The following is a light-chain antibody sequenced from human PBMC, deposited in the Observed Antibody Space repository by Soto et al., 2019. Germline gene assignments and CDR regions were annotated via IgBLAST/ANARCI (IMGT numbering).Light chain of an antibody. V-gene: IGKV3-11*01. Sequence: LTQSPATLSLSPGERATLSCWASQSVSSYLAWYQQKPGQAPRLLIYDASNRATGIPARFSGSGSGTDFTLTISSLEPEDLAVYYCQQRSNWPGTFGQGTKVDIK. CDR3: QQRSNWPGT. CDR2: DAS. J-gene: IGKJ1*01. CDR1: QSVSSY.